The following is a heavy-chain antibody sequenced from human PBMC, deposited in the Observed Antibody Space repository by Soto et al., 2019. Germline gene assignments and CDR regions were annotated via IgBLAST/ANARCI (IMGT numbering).Heavy chain of an antibody. Sequence: EVQLVESGGGLVQPGGSLRLSCAASGFTFSSYSMNWVRQAPGKGLEWVSYISSSSSTIYYAESVKGRFTISRDNAKNPLYLQMNRLRADDTSVYYCASQESIADPFDYWGQGTLVTVSS. CDR3: ASQESIADPFDY. J-gene: IGHJ4*02. CDR1: GFTFSSYS. V-gene: IGHV3-48*01. D-gene: IGHD6-6*01. CDR2: ISSSSSTI.